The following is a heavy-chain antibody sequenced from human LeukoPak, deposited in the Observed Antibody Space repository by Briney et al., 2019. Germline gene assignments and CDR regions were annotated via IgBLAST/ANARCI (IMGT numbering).Heavy chain of an antibody. J-gene: IGHJ4*02. V-gene: IGHV3-23*01. Sequence: GGSLRLSCAASGFTFNIYAMSWVRPAPGKGLEWVSSITSSGTGTFYADSVKGRFTISRDNSESTLYLQMNSLRAEDTAVYYCAKDRPNYYDSSGHYYRRNGDYWGQGTLVTVSS. CDR2: ITSSGTGT. CDR3: AKDRPNYYDSSGHYYRRNGDY. D-gene: IGHD3-22*01. CDR1: GFTFNIYA.